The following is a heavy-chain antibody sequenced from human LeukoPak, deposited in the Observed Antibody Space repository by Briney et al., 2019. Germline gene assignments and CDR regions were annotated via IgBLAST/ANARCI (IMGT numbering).Heavy chain of an antibody. J-gene: IGHJ4*02. CDR1: GFTFSNYA. V-gene: IGHV3-23*01. CDR2: ISGRGGST. Sequence: GSLGLSCAASGFTFSNYAMIWVGRAPGKGLDWVSAISGRGGSTYYADSGKGRFTISRDNSKDTLSLQMNSLRSEDTAVYYCAKDFGVVVTAIPSYWGQGTLVTVSS. CDR3: AKDFGVVVTAIPSY. D-gene: IGHD2-21*02.